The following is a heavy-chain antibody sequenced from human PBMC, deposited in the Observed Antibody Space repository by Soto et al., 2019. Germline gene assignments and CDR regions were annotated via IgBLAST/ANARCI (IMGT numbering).Heavy chain of an antibody. CDR2: IKQDGSEK. D-gene: IGHD3-3*01. CDR3: ARDLAKPYDFWSGYYTRVGDSIDYYYYMDV. CDR1: GFTFSSYW. Sequence: EVQLVESGGGLVQPGGSLRLSCAASGFTFSSYWMSWVRQAPGKGLEWVANIKQDGSEKYYVDSVKGRFTISQDNGKNSLYLQMNSLRAEDTAVYYCARDLAKPYDFWSGYYTRVGDSIDYYYYMDVWGKGTTGTVSS. V-gene: IGHV3-7*01. J-gene: IGHJ6*03.